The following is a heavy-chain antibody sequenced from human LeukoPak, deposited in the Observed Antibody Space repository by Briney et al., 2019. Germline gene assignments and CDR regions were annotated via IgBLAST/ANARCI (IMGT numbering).Heavy chain of an antibody. J-gene: IGHJ4*02. V-gene: IGHV1-8*01. CDR2: MNPNSGNT. Sequence: GASVKVSCKASGYTFTSYDINWVRQATGQGLEWMGWMNPNSGNTGYARKFQGRVTMTRNTSISTAYMELSSLRSEDTAVYYCARSPKGELRDSGYDHGFDYWGQGTLVTVSS. CDR1: GYTFTSYD. CDR3: ARSPKGELRDSGYDHGFDY. D-gene: IGHD5-12*01.